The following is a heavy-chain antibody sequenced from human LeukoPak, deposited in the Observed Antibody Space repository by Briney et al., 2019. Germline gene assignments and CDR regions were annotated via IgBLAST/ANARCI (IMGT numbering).Heavy chain of an antibody. J-gene: IGHJ5*02. Sequence: ASVKVSCKASGYTFTSYGISWVRQAPGQGLEWMGWISAYNGNTNYAQKLQGRVTMTTDTSTGTAYMELRSLRSDDTAVYYCARDFGPDILTGAPNWFDPWGQGTLVTVSS. CDR1: GYTFTSYG. CDR3: ARDFGPDILTGAPNWFDP. V-gene: IGHV1-18*01. D-gene: IGHD3-9*01. CDR2: ISAYNGNT.